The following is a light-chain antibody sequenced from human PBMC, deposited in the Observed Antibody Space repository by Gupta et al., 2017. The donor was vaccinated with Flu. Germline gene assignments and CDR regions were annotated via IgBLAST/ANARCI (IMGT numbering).Light chain of an antibody. J-gene: IGKJ2*01. CDR2: DAS. CDR1: QDISNY. CDR3: QQDDNLLYI. V-gene: IGKV1-33*01. Sequence: DIQMTQSPSSLSASVGDRVTITCQASQDISNYLNWYQQKPGKAPKLLIYDASNLETGVPSRFSGSGSGTDFTFTISSLQPEDIATHYCQQDDNLLYIFGQGTKLEIK.